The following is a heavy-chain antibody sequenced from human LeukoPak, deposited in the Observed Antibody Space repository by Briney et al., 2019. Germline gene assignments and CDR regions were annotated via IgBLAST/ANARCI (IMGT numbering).Heavy chain of an antibody. CDR1: GGSFTSYY. V-gene: IGHV4-34*01. CDR2: INHSGST. J-gene: IGHJ5*02. D-gene: IGHD3-10*01. CDR3: ARSRPVSGSFRFDP. Sequence: PSETLSLTCGVYGGSFTSYYWSWIRQPPGKGLEWIGEINHSGSTLYNPSLKSRVTMSVDTSKNQFSLKLTSVTAADTAVYCCARSRPVSGSFRFDPWGQGTLVTVSS.